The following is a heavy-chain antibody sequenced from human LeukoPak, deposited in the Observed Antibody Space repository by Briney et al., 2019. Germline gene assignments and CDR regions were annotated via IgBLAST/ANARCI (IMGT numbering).Heavy chain of an antibody. CDR3: ARVDIYWFDP. CDR2: ISSSGGTI. CDR1: GFTFSSYS. V-gene: IGHV3-48*04. Sequence: GGSLRLSCAASGFTFSSYSMNWVRQAPGKGLEWVSYISSSGGTIYYADTVKGRFTISRGNAKNSLYLQMNGLRAEDTAVYYCARVDIYWFDPWGQGTLVTVSS. D-gene: IGHD3-3*02. J-gene: IGHJ5*02.